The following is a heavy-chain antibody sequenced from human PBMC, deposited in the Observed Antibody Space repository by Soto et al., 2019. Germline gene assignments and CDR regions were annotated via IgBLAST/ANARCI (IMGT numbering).Heavy chain of an antibody. V-gene: IGHV3-74*01. Sequence: GGSLRLSCGASGFTLSSYWMHWVRQAPGKARGWFSRINIVGRSTSYADSVKGRFTISRDNAKNTLYLQMNSVRDEDTAVYYCASDYGFGMDVWGQGTTVTVSS. CDR2: INIVGRST. CDR3: ASDYGFGMDV. J-gene: IGHJ6*02. D-gene: IGHD4-17*01. CDR1: GFTLSSYW.